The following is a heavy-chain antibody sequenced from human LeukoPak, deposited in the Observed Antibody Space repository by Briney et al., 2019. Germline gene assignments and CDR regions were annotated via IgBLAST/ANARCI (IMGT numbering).Heavy chain of an antibody. J-gene: IGHJ4*02. CDR1: GFTFSSYE. D-gene: IGHD2-15*01. CDR2: ISSSGSTI. V-gene: IGHV3-48*03. CDR3: ARDRYCSGGSCYYFDY. Sequence: GGSLRLSCAASGFTFSSYEMNWVRQAPEKGLEWVSYISSSGSTIYYADSVKGRFTISRDNAKNSLYLQMNSLRAEDTAVYYCARDRYCSGGSCYYFDYWGQGTLVTVSS.